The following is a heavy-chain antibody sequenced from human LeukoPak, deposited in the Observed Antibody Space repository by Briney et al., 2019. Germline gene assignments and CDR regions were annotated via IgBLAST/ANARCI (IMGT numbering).Heavy chain of an antibody. CDR1: GSIPFNSYS. CDR2: ITSSGETT. V-gene: IGHV3-23*01. J-gene: IGHJ4*02. Sequence: GGSLRLSCAASGSIPFNSYSMSWVRQAPGKGLEWVSAITSSGETTYYADSVKGRFTISRDNSKNMVYLQMNSLRAEDAATYYCAKMQGYFDYCGEGSLVTVSS. CDR3: AKMQGYFDY.